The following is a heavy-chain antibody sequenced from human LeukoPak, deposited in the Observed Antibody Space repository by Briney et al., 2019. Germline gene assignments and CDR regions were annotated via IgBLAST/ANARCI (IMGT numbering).Heavy chain of an antibody. Sequence: GGSLRLSCAASGFTFSSYAMSWVRQAPGQGLDWVSAITGSGDNTYHADSVKGRFTISRDNSKNTLYLQIDSLTAEDTAVYYCAKGSSGSRPYYFDYWGQGTLVTVSS. CDR1: GFTFSSYA. CDR3: AKGSSGSRPYYFDY. CDR2: ITGSGDNT. D-gene: IGHD3-22*01. J-gene: IGHJ4*02. V-gene: IGHV3-23*01.